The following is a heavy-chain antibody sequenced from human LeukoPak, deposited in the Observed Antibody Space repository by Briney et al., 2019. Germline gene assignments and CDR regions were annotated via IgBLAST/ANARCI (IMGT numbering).Heavy chain of an antibody. CDR2: MNPGSNNT. Sequence: ASVKVSCKASGYTFTGYDIKWVRQATGQGLEWMGWMNPGSNNTGYAQKFQGRVTMTRDTSISTAYMELTSLTSEDTAVYYCARGGEYGAYIGDWGQGTQVTVSS. CDR3: ARGGEYGAYIGD. V-gene: IGHV1-8*01. D-gene: IGHD4-17*01. J-gene: IGHJ4*02. CDR1: GYTFTGYD.